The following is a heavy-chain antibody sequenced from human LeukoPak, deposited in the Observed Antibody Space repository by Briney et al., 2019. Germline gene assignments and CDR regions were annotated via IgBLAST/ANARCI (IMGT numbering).Heavy chain of an antibody. J-gene: IGHJ4*02. V-gene: IGHV4-39*07. CDR2: IYYSGST. D-gene: IGHD6-19*01. CDR1: GGSISSSWYY. CDR3: ARQAVAGMDVYYFDY. Sequence: SETLSLTCTVSGGSISSSWYYWGWIRQPPGKGLEWIGSIYYSGSTYYNASLKSRVTISVDTSKNQFSLKLSSVTAADTAVYYCARQAVAGMDVYYFDYWGQGTLVTVSS.